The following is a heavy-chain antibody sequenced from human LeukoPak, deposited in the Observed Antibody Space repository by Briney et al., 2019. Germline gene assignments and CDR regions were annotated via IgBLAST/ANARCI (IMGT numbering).Heavy chain of an antibody. CDR3: ASTGTVTPGDWPRY. CDR1: GGSISSSSYY. Sequence: SETLSLTCTVSGGSISSSSYYWGWIRQPPGKGLEWIGSIYYSGSTYYNPSLKSRVTISVDMSKNQFSLKLSSVTAADTAVYYCASTGTVTPGDWPRYWGQGTLVTVSS. V-gene: IGHV4-39*01. J-gene: IGHJ4*02. CDR2: IYYSGST. D-gene: IGHD4-17*01.